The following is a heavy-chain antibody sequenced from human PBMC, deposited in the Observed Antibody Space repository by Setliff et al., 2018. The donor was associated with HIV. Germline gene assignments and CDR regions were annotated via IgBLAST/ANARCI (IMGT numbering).Heavy chain of an antibody. Sequence: ASVKVSCKASGYTFTSYYIHWVRQAPGQGLEWMGRTNPSGGSTSYAQKFQGRVTMTTDTSTTTAFMELRSLKADDTGIYYCSRSGVPPYYYYGMDVWGQGTTVTVSS. CDR1: GYTFTSYY. D-gene: IGHD3-10*01. V-gene: IGHV1-46*01. CDR2: TNPSGGST. CDR3: SRSGVPPYYYYGMDV. J-gene: IGHJ6*02.